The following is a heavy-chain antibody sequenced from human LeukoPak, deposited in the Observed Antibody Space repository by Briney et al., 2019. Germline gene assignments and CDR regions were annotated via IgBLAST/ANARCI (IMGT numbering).Heavy chain of an antibody. J-gene: IGHJ4*02. Sequence: SVRVSCKASGGTFSSYAISWVRQAPGQGLEWMGGIIPIFGTANYAQKFQGRVTITADESTSTAYMELSSLRSEDTAVYYCARDGRAQFYDSSGYYPQWGQGTLVTVSS. CDR3: ARDGRAQFYDSSGYYPQ. V-gene: IGHV1-69*01. D-gene: IGHD3-22*01. CDR2: IIPIFGTA. CDR1: GGTFSSYA.